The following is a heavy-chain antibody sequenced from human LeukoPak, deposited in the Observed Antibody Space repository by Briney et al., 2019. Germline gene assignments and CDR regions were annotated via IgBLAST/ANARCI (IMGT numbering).Heavy chain of an antibody. CDR1: GGSISSYY. Sequence: SATLSLTCPVSGGSISSYYWSWIRQPPGKGLEWIGYIYYSGSTNYNPSLKSRVTISVDTSKNQFSLKLSSVTAADTAVYYCARDRRYSSSWVFDHWGQGTLVTVSS. J-gene: IGHJ4*02. D-gene: IGHD6-13*01. CDR3: ARDRRYSSSWVFDH. V-gene: IGHV4-59*01. CDR2: IYYSGST.